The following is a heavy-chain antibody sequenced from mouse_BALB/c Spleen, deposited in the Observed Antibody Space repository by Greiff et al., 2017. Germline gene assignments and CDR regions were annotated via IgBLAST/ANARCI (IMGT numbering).Heavy chain of an antibody. CDR3: ARLSWYYAMDY. V-gene: IGHV3-2*02. CDR1: GYSITSDYA. CDR2: ISYSGST. Sequence: EVQLQESGPGLVKPSQSLSLTCTVTGYSITSDYAWNWIRQFPGNKLEWMGYISYSGSTSYNPSLKSRISITRDTSKNQFFLQLNSVTTEDTATYYCARLSWYYAMDYWGQGTSVTVSS. J-gene: IGHJ4*01.